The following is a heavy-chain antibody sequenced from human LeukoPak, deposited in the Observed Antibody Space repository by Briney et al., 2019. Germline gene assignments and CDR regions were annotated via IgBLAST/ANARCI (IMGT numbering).Heavy chain of an antibody. V-gene: IGHV1-69*01. D-gene: IGHD1-14*01. Sequence: ASVKVSCKASGGTFSSYAISWVRQAPGQGLEWMGGIIPIFGTANYAQKFQGRVTITADESTSTAYMELSSLRSEDTAVYYCTTRGLPLGDAFDIWGQGTMVTVSS. J-gene: IGHJ3*02. CDR1: GGTFSSYA. CDR2: IIPIFGTA. CDR3: TTRGLPLGDAFDI.